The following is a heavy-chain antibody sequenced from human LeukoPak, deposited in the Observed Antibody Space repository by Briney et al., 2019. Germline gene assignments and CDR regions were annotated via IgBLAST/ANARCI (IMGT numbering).Heavy chain of an antibody. CDR3: ARRGDFWSGYPLDY. V-gene: IGHV4-34*01. D-gene: IGHD3-3*01. Sequence: PSETLSLTCAVYGGSFSGYYWSWIRQPPGKGLEWIGEINHSGSTNYNPSLKSRVTISVDTSKNQFSLKLSSVTAADTAVYYCARRGDFWSGYPLDYWGQGTLVTVSS. CDR1: GGSFSGYY. J-gene: IGHJ4*02. CDR2: INHSGST.